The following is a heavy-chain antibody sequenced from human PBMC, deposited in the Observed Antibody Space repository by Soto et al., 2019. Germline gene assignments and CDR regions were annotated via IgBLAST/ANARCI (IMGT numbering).Heavy chain of an antibody. CDR1: GGSISSSSYY. V-gene: IGHV4-39*01. Sequence: SETLSLTCTVSGGSISSSSYYWGWIRQPPGKGLEWIGSIYYSGSTYYNPSLKSRVTISVDTSKNQFSLKLSSVTAADTAVYYCARRTLGYCSGGSCYSDGWFDPWGQGTLVTVSS. J-gene: IGHJ5*02. CDR2: IYYSGST. D-gene: IGHD2-15*01. CDR3: ARRTLGYCSGGSCYSDGWFDP.